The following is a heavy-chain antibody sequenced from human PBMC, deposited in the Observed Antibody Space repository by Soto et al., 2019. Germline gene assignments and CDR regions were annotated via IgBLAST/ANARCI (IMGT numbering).Heavy chain of an antibody. J-gene: IGHJ4*02. CDR2: ISGSGGST. V-gene: IGHV3-23*01. D-gene: IGHD3-9*01. CDR3: AKCPRARYFDWSPFDY. CDR1: GFTFSSYA. Sequence: EVQLLESGGGLVQPGGSLRLSCAASGFTFSSYAMSWVRQAPGKGLEWVSAISGSGGSTYYADSVKGPFTISRDNSKNTLYLQMNSLRAEDTAVYYCAKCPRARYFDWSPFDYWGQGTLVTVSS.